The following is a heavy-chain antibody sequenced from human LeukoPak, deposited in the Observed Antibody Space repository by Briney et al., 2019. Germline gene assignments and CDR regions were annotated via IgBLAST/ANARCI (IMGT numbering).Heavy chain of an antibody. D-gene: IGHD5-12*01. V-gene: IGHV3-9*01. CDR2: ISWNSGSI. CDR1: GFTFDDYA. J-gene: IGHJ4*02. Sequence: PGRSLRLSCAASGFTFDDYAMHWVQQAPGKGLEWVSGISWNSGSIGYADSVKGRFTISRDNAKNSLYLQMNSLRADDTALYYCAKGPDIVATDNYFDYWGPGTLVTVSS. CDR3: AKGPDIVATDNYFDY.